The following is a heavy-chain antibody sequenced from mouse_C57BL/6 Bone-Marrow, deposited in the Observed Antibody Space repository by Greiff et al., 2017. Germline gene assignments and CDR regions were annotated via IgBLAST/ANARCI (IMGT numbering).Heavy chain of an antibody. Sequence: EVKLMESGGGLVKPGGSLKLSCAASGFTFSDYGMHWVRQAPEKGLEWVAYISSGSSTIYYADTVKGRFTISRDNAKNTLFLQMTSLRSEDTAMDYCARGRRGFAYWGQGTLVTVSA. V-gene: IGHV5-17*01. CDR3: ARGRRGFAY. CDR1: GFTFSDYG. CDR2: ISSGSSTI. J-gene: IGHJ3*01.